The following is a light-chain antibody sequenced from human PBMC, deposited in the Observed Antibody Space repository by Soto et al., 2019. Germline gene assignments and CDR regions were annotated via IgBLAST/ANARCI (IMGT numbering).Light chain of an antibody. Sequence: QSVLTQPASVSGSPGQSITISCSGTTSDVGIYNLVSWYQQHPGKAPKLVIYEVDKRPSGVSNRFSGSRSGNTASLTISGLQSEDEADYCCSSSAGSRWVFGGGTKVTVL. J-gene: IGLJ3*02. CDR1: TSDVGIYNL. CDR2: EVD. CDR3: SSSAGSRWV. V-gene: IGLV2-23*02.